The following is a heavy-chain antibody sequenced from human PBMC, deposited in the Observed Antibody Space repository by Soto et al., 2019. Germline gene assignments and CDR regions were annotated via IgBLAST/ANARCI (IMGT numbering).Heavy chain of an antibody. Sequence: VQLLESGGGLVQPGGSLRLSCAASGFTFSSYAISWVRQAPGQGLEWMGGIIPIFGTANYAQKFQGRVTITADESTSTAYMELSSLRSEDTAVYYCAGGIVVVPAATHFDYWGQGTLVTVSS. CDR2: IIPIFGTA. CDR3: AGGIVVVPAATHFDY. V-gene: IGHV1-69*01. CDR1: GFTFSSYA. J-gene: IGHJ4*02. D-gene: IGHD2-2*01.